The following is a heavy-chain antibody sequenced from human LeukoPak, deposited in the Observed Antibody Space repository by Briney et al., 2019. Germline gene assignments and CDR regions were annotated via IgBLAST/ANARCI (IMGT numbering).Heavy chain of an antibody. CDR3: AKGLQYYYDSSGYVVFDY. D-gene: IGHD3-22*01. CDR2: IYSGSST. CDR1: GFTVRSNY. J-gene: IGHJ4*02. Sequence: GGSLRLSCAASGFTVRSNYMSWVRQAPGKGLEWVSLIYSGSSTYYADSVRGRFTISRDNSKNTLYLQMNSLRAEDTAVYYCAKGLQYYYDSSGYVVFDYWGQGTLVTVSS. V-gene: IGHV3-53*01.